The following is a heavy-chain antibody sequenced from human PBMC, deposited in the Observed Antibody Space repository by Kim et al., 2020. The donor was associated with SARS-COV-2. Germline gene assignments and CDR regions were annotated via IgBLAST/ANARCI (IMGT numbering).Heavy chain of an antibody. D-gene: IGHD2-15*01. Sequence: SETLSLTCTVSGGSISSYYWSWIRQPPGKGLEWIVYISYSGSTYYNPSLKSRVTISVDTSKNQFSLKLTSVTAADTAVYYCARDACSGGRCYSNWFDPWGQGTLVTVSS. J-gene: IGHJ5*02. V-gene: IGHV4-59*01. CDR1: GGSISSYY. CDR2: ISYSGST. CDR3: ARDACSGGRCYSNWFDP.